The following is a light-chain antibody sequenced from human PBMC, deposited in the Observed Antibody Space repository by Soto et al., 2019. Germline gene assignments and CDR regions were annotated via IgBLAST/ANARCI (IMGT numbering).Light chain of an antibody. CDR2: AAS. CDR3: QHYGRAPAPWT. J-gene: IGKJ1*01. V-gene: IGKV1-27*01. Sequence: DIQMTQSPSSLSASVGDRVTITCRTSQDISNYLAWYQQKPGKVPKLLIYAASSLRSGVPSRFTASAFGTDFTLTISSLQPEDVATYYWQHYGRAPAPWTFGQGTKVDIK. CDR1: QDISNY.